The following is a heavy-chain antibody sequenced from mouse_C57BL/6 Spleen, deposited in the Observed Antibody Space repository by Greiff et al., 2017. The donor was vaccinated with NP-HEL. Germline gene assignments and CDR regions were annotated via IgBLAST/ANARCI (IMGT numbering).Heavy chain of an antibody. Sequence: EVKLMESGGGLVKPGGSLKLSCAASGFTFSSYAMSWVRQTPEKRLEWVATISDGGSYTYYPDNVKGRFTISRDNAKNNMYLQMSHLKSEDTAMYYCARDDDYAGGNAMDYWGQGTSVTVSS. CDR1: GFTFSSYA. CDR2: ISDGGSYT. J-gene: IGHJ4*01. D-gene: IGHD2-4*01. CDR3: ARDDDYAGGNAMDY. V-gene: IGHV5-4*01.